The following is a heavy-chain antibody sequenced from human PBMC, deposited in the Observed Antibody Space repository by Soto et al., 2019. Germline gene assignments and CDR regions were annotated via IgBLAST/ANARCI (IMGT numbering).Heavy chain of an antibody. CDR2: IWYDGNSE. CDR3: ARGSSHYYYAMNV. Sequence: GGSLRLSCAASGLTFGSYGMHWVRQAPGKGLEWVAVIWYDGNSEYYADSVKGRFTISRDNSKNTLFLQMNSLRAEDTAVYYCARGSSHYYYAMNVWGQGTTVTVSS. J-gene: IGHJ6*02. CDR1: GLTFGSYG. V-gene: IGHV3-33*01.